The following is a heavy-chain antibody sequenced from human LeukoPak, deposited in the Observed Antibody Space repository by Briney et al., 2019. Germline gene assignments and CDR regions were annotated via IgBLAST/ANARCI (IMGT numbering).Heavy chain of an antibody. D-gene: IGHD3-22*01. CDR1: GGSISSGSYY. J-gene: IGHJ4*02. CDR2: IYTSGST. CDR3: ARDATYYYDSSGYYSELFFFDY. Sequence: SQTLSLTCTVSGGSISSGSYYWSWIRQPAGKGLEWIGRIYTSGSTNYNPSLKSRVTISVDTSKNQFSLKLSSVTAADTAMYYCARDATYYYDSSGYYSELFFFDYWGQGTLVTVSS. V-gene: IGHV4-61*02.